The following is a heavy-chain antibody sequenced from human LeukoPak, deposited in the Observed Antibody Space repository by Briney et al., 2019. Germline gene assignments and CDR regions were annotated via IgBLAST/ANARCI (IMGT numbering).Heavy chain of an antibody. J-gene: IGHJ4*02. V-gene: IGHV3-23*01. CDR2: VSGGGST. Sequence: GGSLRLSCAASGFTFSSFAMSWVRQAPGRGLEWVSTVSGGGSTYYADSVKGRFTISRDNSKDTLYLQLNSLRAEDTAVYYCAKDFRIGYTAHFDYWGQGALVTVSS. CDR1: GFTFSSFA. D-gene: IGHD2-2*02. CDR3: AKDFRIGYTAHFDY.